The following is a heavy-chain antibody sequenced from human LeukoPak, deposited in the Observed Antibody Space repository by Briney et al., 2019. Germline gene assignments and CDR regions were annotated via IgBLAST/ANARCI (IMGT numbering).Heavy chain of an antibody. V-gene: IGHV3-74*01. D-gene: IGHD3-10*01. CDR2: INSDESST. Sequence: GGSLRLSCAASGFTFSNYAMSWVRQAPGKGLEWVSRINSDESSTDYADSVKGRFTISRDNAKNTLYLQMNSLRAEDTAVYYCARGRGSYGWFDPWGQGTLVTVSS. CDR1: GFTFSNYA. J-gene: IGHJ5*02. CDR3: ARGRGSYGWFDP.